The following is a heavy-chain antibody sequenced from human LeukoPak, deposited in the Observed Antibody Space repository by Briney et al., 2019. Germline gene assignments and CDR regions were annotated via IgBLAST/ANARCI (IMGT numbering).Heavy chain of an antibody. Sequence: GGSLRLSCAASGFTYSTYAMAWVRRAPGKGLEWVSAISNNGDSTYYAGSVKGRFTISRDNSKNTLYLQMNRLRAEDTAVYYCAKDLTSGYYYVMYFDYWGQGTLVTVSS. CDR1: GFTYSTYA. CDR2: ISNNGDST. D-gene: IGHD3-22*01. V-gene: IGHV3-23*01. J-gene: IGHJ4*02. CDR3: AKDLTSGYYYVMYFDY.